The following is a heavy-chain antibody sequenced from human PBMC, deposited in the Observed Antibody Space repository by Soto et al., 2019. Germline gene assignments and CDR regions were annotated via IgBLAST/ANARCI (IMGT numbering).Heavy chain of an antibody. Sequence: QVQLVQSGAEVKKPGASVKVSCKASGYTFTSYGVSWVRQAPGQGREWMGWISGFNGNTNYAQKLQGRVTMTTDTSTSTAYMELRSLRSDDTSVYYCARAGKYYYGSGSPYYYGMDVWGQGITVNVSS. CDR2: ISGFNGNT. D-gene: IGHD3-10*01. CDR1: GYTFTSYG. CDR3: ARAGKYYYGSGSPYYYGMDV. V-gene: IGHV1-18*04. J-gene: IGHJ6*02.